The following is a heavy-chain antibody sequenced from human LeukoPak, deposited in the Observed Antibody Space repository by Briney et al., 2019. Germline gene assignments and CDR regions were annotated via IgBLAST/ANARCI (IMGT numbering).Heavy chain of an antibody. J-gene: IGHJ4*02. V-gene: IGHV3-21*01. CDR2: ISSSSSSYI. CDR1: GFTFSSYS. D-gene: IGHD2-2*01. CDR3: ALYCSGTSCSPFDY. Sequence: PGGSLRLSCAASGFTFSSYSMNWVRQAPGKGLEWVSSISSSSSSYIYYADSVKGRFTISRDNAKNSLYLQMNSLRAEDTAVYYCALYCSGTSCSPFDYWGQGTLVTVSS.